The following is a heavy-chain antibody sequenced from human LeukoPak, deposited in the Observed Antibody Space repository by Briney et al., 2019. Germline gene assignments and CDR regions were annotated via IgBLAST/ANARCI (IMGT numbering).Heavy chain of an antibody. CDR3: TTDVDTNWFDP. D-gene: IGHD5-18*01. CDR1: GFTFSNAW. CDR2: IKSKTDDGTT. V-gene: IGHV3-15*01. J-gene: IGHJ5*02. Sequence: GGSLRLSCAASGFTFSNAWMSWVRQAPGKGLEWVGRIKSKTDDGTTDYAAPVKGRFTISRDDSKNTLYLQMNSLKTEDTAVYYCTTDVDTNWFDPWGQGTLVTVSS.